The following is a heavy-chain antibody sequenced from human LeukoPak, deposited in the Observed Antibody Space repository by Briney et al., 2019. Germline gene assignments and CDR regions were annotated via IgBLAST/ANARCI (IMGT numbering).Heavy chain of an antibody. CDR3: ASSFGYSYGYLLS. J-gene: IGHJ5*02. V-gene: IGHV1-69*04. Sequence: ASVKVSCKASGGTFSSYAISWVRQAPGQGLEWMGRIIPILGIANYAQKFQGRVTITADKSTSTAYMELSSLRSEDTAVYYCASSFGYSYGYLLSWGQGTLVTVSS. D-gene: IGHD5-18*01. CDR1: GGTFSSYA. CDR2: IIPILGIA.